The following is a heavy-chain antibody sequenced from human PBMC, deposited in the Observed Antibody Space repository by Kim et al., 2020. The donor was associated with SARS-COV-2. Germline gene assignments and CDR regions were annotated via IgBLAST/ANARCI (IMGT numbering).Heavy chain of an antibody. D-gene: IGHD4-17*01. CDR2: ISYDGSTK. CDR3: ATDRTTVTTWVRIFDY. J-gene: IGHJ4*02. Sequence: GGSLRLSCAASGFIFTSCAMHWVRQSPGKGLEWVAAISYDGSTKYYADSVKGRFTISRDNSKNTLYLQMSSLTTEETALYYCATDRTTVTTWVRIFDYWGQGTLVTVSS. CDR1: GFIFTSCA. V-gene: IGHV3-30*04.